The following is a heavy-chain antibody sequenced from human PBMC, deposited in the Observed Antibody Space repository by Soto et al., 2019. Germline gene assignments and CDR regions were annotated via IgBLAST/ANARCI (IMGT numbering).Heavy chain of an antibody. CDR3: ARGPKIPKQWLRPNWLDP. V-gene: IGHV4-34*01. J-gene: IGHJ5*02. CDR2: INHSGST. Sequence: QVQLQQWGAGLLKPSETLSLTCAVYGGSSSGYYWSWIRQPPGKGLEWIGEINHSGSTNYNPSLKSRVTISVDTSKNQFSLTLSSVTAADTAVYYCARGPKIPKQWLRPNWLDPWGQGTLVTVSS. D-gene: IGHD6-19*01. CDR1: GGSSSGYY.